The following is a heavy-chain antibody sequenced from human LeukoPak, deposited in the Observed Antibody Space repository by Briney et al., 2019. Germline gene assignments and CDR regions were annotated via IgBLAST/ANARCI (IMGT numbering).Heavy chain of an antibody. CDR1: GFTFSSYG. J-gene: IGHJ6*02. V-gene: IGHV3-48*03. CDR3: AKDSSITNPYYGLDV. Sequence: GGSLRLSCAASGFTFSSYGMNWVRQAPGKGLEWVSYISSSGSAIYYAVSVRGRFTITRDNAKNSLSLQMNSLRAEDTAVYNCAKDSSITNPYYGLDVWGQGTTVTVSS. CDR2: ISSSGSAI. D-gene: IGHD3-3*01.